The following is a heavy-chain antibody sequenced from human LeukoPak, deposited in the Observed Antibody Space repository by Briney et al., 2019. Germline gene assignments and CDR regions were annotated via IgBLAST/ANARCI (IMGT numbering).Heavy chain of an antibody. CDR1: GGSFSGYY. V-gene: IGHV4-34*01. J-gene: IGHJ4*02. CDR3: ARGAQTYYDKAPVDY. D-gene: IGHD3-22*01. Sequence: SETLSLTCAVYGGSFSGYYWSWIRQPPGKGLEWIGEINHSGSINYNPSLKSRVTISVDTSKSQFSLKLSSVTAADTAVYYCARGAQTYYDKAPVDYWGQGTLVTVSS. CDR2: INHSGSI.